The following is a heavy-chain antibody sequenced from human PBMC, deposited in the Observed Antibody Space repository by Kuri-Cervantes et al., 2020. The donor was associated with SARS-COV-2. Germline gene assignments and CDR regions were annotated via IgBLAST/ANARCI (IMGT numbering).Heavy chain of an antibody. CDR2: IYYSGST. D-gene: IGHD6-19*01. CDR3: AGEQWLGPFDY. J-gene: IGHJ4*02. V-gene: IGHV4-59*01. Sequence: SEPLSPPCTVSGGSISSYYWSWIRQPPGKGLEWIGYIYYSGSTNYNPSLKSRVTISVDTSKNQFPLKLSSVTAADTAVYYCAGEQWLGPFDYWGQGTLVTVSS. CDR1: GGSISSYY.